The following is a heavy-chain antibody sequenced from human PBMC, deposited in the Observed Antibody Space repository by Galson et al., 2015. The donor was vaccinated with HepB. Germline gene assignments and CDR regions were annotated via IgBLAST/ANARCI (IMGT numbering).Heavy chain of an antibody. Sequence: SLRLSCAASGFTFDDYGMSWVRQAPGKGLEWVSGITLDGSNTGYTDSVKGRFTISRDNAKNSLYLQMNSLRAEGTALYYCTRGWGGDSWGPGTLVTVSS. CDR3: TRGWGGDS. D-gene: IGHD2-21*01. CDR2: ITLDGSNT. V-gene: IGHV3-20*04. CDR1: GFTFDDYG. J-gene: IGHJ5*01.